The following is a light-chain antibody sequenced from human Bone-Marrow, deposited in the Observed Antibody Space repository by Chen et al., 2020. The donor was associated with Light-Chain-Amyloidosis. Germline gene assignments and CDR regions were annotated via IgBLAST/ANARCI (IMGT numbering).Light chain of an antibody. CDR2: RDT. CDR1: DLPTKY. CDR3: QSADSSGTYEVI. V-gene: IGLV3-25*03. Sequence: SYELTQPPSVSVSPGQTARITCSGDDLPTKYAYWYQQKPGQAPVLVIHRDTERPSGISEQFSGSSSGTTAPLTISGVQAEDEADYHCQSADSSGTYEVIFGGGTKLTVL. J-gene: IGLJ2*01.